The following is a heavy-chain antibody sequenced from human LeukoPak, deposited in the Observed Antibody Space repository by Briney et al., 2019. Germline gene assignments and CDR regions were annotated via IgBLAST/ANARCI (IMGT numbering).Heavy chain of an antibody. CDR1: GFTFSSYG. CDR2: ISYDGSNK. V-gene: IGHV3-30*18. D-gene: IGHD3-10*01. CDR3: AKDRVSYGWGKDY. Sequence: GGSLRLSCAASGFTFSSYGMHWVRRAPGKGLEWVAVISYDGSNKYYADSVKGRFTISRDNSKNTLYLQMNSLRAEDTAVYYRAKDRVSYGWGKDYWGQGTLVTVSS. J-gene: IGHJ4*02.